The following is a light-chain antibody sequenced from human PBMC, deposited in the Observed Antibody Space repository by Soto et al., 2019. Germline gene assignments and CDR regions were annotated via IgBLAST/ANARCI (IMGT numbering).Light chain of an antibody. CDR2: GAS. CDR3: QQRNNWPIT. V-gene: IGKV3-15*01. CDR1: QSVSSN. Sequence: EIVMTQSPATLSVSPGERATFSCRASQSVSSNLAWYQQKPGQAPRLLIYGASIRATGIPARFSGSGSGTEFTLTISTLQSEDFAIYYCQQRNNWPITFGQGTRLEI. J-gene: IGKJ5*01.